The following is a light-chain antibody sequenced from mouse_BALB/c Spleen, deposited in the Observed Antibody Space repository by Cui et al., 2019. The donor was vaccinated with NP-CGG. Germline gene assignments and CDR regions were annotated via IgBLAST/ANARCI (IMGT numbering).Light chain of an antibody. Sequence: QAVVRHESAPTTSPGETVTLTCRSSTGAVTTNNYANWVQEKPDHLFTGLIGGTNNRVPGVPARFSGSLIGDKAALTITGAQTEDEAIYFCALWYSNHWVFGGGTKLTVL. CDR1: TGAVTTNNY. J-gene: IGLJ1*01. CDR3: ALWYSNHWV. CDR2: GTN. V-gene: IGLV1*01.